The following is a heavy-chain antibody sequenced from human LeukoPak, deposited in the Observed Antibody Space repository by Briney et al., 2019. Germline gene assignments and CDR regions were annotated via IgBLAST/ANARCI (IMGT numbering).Heavy chain of an antibody. J-gene: IGHJ4*02. CDR3: ARRRTSGQFQELHFDH. Sequence: SETLSLTCTVSGGSISPSYWSWIRQPPGKGLEWIGYIYYRGNTNYNDSLKSRVTISVDTSKNQFSLKLNSVTAADTAVYYCARRRTSGQFQELHFDHWGQGIMVTVSS. V-gene: IGHV4-59*08. D-gene: IGHD1-7*01. CDR2: IYYRGNT. CDR1: GGSISPSY.